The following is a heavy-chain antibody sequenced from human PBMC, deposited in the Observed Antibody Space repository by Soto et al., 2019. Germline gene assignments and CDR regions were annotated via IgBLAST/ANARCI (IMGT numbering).Heavy chain of an antibody. D-gene: IGHD6-13*01. CDR2: ISYDGRNK. CDR1: GFTFSSYG. CDR3: AKDALTRIAAAGTADFDY. V-gene: IGHV3-30*18. J-gene: IGHJ4*02. Sequence: QVPLVESGGGVVQPGRFLRLSCAASGFTFSSYGMHWVRQATGKGLEWVAVISYDGRNKYYADSVKGRFTISRDNSKNTLDLQMNSLRAEDTAVYYCAKDALTRIAAAGTADFDYWGQGTLVTVSS.